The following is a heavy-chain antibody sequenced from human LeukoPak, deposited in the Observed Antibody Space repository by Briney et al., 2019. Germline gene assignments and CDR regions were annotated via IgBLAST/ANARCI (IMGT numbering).Heavy chain of an antibody. CDR3: ARVLYGSRVNVIDS. CDR1: GFTFSKYW. Sequence: GGSLRLSCAASGFTFSKYWMNWVRQAPGKGLEWVSNMNEYGTGKYYVDSVRGRFTISRDKAEYSLFLHMNSLRVEDTAVYRCARVLYGSRVNVIDSWGPGILVSVSS. V-gene: IGHV3-7*01. CDR2: MNEYGTGK. D-gene: IGHD2-2*01. J-gene: IGHJ4*02.